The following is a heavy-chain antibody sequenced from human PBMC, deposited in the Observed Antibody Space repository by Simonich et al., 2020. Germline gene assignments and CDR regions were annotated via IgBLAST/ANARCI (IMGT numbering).Heavy chain of an antibody. CDR2: IYYRGST. J-gene: IGHJ6*02. D-gene: IGHD1-26*01. CDR3: ARSLGYYYYYYGMDV. V-gene: IGHV4-59*08. CDR1: GGSISSYY. Sequence: QVQLQESGPGLVKPSETLSITCTVSGGSISSYYWSWNRNPPGNGLEWIGYIYYRGSTNYNPSLKSRVTISVATSKTPFSLKLSSVTAADTAVYYCARSLGYYYYYYGMDVWGQGTTVTVSS.